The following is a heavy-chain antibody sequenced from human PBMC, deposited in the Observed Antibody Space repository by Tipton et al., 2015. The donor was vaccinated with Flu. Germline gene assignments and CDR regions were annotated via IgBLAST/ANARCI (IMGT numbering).Heavy chain of an antibody. CDR2: IYYGGSS. V-gene: IGHV4-59*01. CDR1: GGFFSRYH. Sequence: GLVKPSETVSLNCIVSGGFFSRYHWAWVRQPPGKGLEWIGYIYYGGSSNYSPSFKSRVTMAVDTSKNQISLTLKSVTAADTAVYYCARRGYVSSEGHYYYYYGVDVWGQGTTVTVTS. J-gene: IGHJ6*02. CDR3: ARRGYVSSEGHYYYYYGVDV. D-gene: IGHD2-15*01.